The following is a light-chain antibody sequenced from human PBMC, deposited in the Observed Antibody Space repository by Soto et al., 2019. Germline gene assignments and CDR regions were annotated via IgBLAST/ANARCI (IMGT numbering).Light chain of an antibody. CDR2: GAS. J-gene: IGKJ1*01. CDR1: QSVSSSY. CDR3: QQYGRSSWT. V-gene: IGKV3-20*01. Sequence: EIVLTQSPGTLSLSPGERATLSCRASQSVSSSYLAWYQQKPGQAPRLLIYGASSRATGIPDRFSGSGSETDLPLTISRLEPEDFAVYYCQQYGRSSWTFGQGTKGEIK.